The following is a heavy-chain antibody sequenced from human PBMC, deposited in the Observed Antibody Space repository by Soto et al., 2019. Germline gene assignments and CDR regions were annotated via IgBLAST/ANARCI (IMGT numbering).Heavy chain of an antibody. CDR3: ARQVWVGEADY. Sequence: QVQLQESGPGLVKPSETLSLPCTVSGGSVSGGSYYWSWIRQPPGKALECIGYIYYSGSTNYNPSLKSRVSISIDRSENQFSLKLTSVTAANTAVYYCARQVWVGEADYWGQGTRVTVSS. V-gene: IGHV4-61*01. CDR2: IYYSGST. J-gene: IGHJ4*02. CDR1: GGSVSGGSYY. D-gene: IGHD3-10*01.